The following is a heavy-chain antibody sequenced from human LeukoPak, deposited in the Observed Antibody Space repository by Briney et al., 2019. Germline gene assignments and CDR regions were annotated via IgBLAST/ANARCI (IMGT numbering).Heavy chain of an antibody. V-gene: IGHV3-48*03. CDR2: ISSSGSTI. Sequence: LPGGSLRLSCAASGFTFSSYEMNWVRQAPGKGLEWVSYISSSGSTIVYADSVKGRFTISRDNAKNSLYLQMNSLRAEDTAVYYCARLYSSSSGLRASDYWGQGTLVTVSS. J-gene: IGHJ4*02. CDR3: ARLYSSSSGLRASDY. CDR1: GFTFSSYE. D-gene: IGHD6-6*01.